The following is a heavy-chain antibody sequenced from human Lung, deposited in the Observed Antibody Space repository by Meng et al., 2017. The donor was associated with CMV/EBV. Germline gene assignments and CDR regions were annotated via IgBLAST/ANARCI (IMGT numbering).Heavy chain of an antibody. CDR3: ARAGITMVRGVMVDYYGMDV. CDR1: GFTFSSYE. Sequence: GESXKISCAASGFTFSSYEMNWVRQAPGKGLEWVSYISSSGSNIYYADSVKGRFTISRDNAKNPLYLQMNSLRAEDTDVYYCARAGITMVRGVMVDYYGMDVWGQGTXVTVSS. V-gene: IGHV3-48*03. CDR2: ISSSGSNI. D-gene: IGHD3-10*01. J-gene: IGHJ6*02.